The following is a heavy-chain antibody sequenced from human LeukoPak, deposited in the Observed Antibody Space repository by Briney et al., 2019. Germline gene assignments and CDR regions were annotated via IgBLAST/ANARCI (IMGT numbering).Heavy chain of an antibody. CDR3: VRHVARAFDI. Sequence: ASETLSLTCAVYGGSFTNYYWSWIRQPPGKGLEWIGEINHSGSTKYNPSLKSRVTISIDTSKNQLSLKLSSVTAADTAVYSCVRHVARAFDIWGQGTKVTVSS. V-gene: IGHV4-34*01. J-gene: IGHJ3*02. CDR1: GGSFTNYY. CDR2: INHSGST.